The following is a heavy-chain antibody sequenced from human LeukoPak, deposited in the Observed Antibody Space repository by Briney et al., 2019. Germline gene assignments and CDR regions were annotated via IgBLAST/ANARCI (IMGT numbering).Heavy chain of an antibody. D-gene: IGHD2-21*02. V-gene: IGHV4-34*01. Sequence: SETLSLTCAVYGGSFSGYYWSWIRQPPGKGLEWIGEINHSGSTNYNPSLKSRVTISVDTSKNQFSLKLSSVTAADTAVYYCARGGGSRSPRKHIVVVTVPNRAKFDYWGQGTLVTVSS. CDR1: GGSFSGYY. CDR2: INHSGST. J-gene: IGHJ4*02. CDR3: ARGGGSRSPRKHIVVVTVPNRAKFDY.